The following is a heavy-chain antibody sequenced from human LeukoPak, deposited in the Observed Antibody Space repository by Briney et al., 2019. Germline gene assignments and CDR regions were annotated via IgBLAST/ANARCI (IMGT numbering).Heavy chain of an antibody. V-gene: IGHV4-61*08. Sequence: SETLSLTCAVSGGSISSGGYCWSWLRPPRGRGLEWYGYIYYTGSSYYTPSLKSRVTISVDTSKNQFSLKLSSVTAADTAVYNGARGVDSGSYYFYYSNMDLWRKGRTATISS. D-gene: IGHD3-10*01. CDR1: GGSISSGGYC. CDR2: IYYTGSS. CDR3: ARGVDSGSYYFYYSNMDL. J-gene: IGHJ6*03.